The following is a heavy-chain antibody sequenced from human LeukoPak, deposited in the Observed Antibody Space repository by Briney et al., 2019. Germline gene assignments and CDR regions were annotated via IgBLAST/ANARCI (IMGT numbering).Heavy chain of an antibody. CDR2: ISSSGSTI. V-gene: IGHV3-48*03. D-gene: IGHD3-10*02. J-gene: IGHJ6*04. Sequence: GGSLRLSCAASGFTFSSYEMNWVRQAPRKGLEWVSYISSSGSTIYYADSVKGRFTISRDNAKNSLYLQMNSLRAEDTAVYYCAELGITMIGGVWGKGTTVTISS. CDR3: AELGITMIGGV. CDR1: GFTFSSYE.